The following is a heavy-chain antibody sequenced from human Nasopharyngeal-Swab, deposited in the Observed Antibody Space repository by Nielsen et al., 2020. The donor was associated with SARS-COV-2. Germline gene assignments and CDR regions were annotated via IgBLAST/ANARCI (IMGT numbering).Heavy chain of an antibody. J-gene: IGHJ6*02. CDR2: ISSSSSYI. V-gene: IGHV3-21*01. Sequence: GGSLRLSCAASGFTFSSYSMNWVRQAPGKGLEWVSSISSSSSYIYYADSVKGRFTISRDNAKNSLYLQMNSLGAEDTAVYYCARDKLGGGLGYYYGMDVWGQGTTVTVSS. CDR3: ARDKLGGGLGYYYGMDV. D-gene: IGHD1-26*01. CDR1: GFTFSSYS.